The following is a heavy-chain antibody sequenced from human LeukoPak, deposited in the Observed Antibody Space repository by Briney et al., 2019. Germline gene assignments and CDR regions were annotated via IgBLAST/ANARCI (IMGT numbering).Heavy chain of an antibody. J-gene: IGHJ5*02. D-gene: IGHD2-15*01. Sequence: PSETLSLTCTGSGGSISSYYWSWIRQPPGKGLEWIGYIYYSGSTNYNPSLKSRVTISVDTSKNQFSLKLSSVTAADTAVYYCARDQGDCSGGSCYVWFDPWGQGTLVTVSS. CDR2: IYYSGST. V-gene: IGHV4-59*01. CDR1: GGSISSYY. CDR3: ARDQGDCSGGSCYVWFDP.